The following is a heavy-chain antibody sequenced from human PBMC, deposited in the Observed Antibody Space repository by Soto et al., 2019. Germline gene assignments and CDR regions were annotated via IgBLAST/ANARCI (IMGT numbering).Heavy chain of an antibody. CDR1: GGSFSGYY. CDR2: INHSGST. V-gene: IGHV4-34*01. Sequence: SETLSLTCAVYGGSFSGYYWSWIRQPPGKGLEWIGEINHSGSTNYNPSLKSRVTISVDTSKNQFSLRLSSVTAADTAVYYCARAADLRVYYYYYGMDVWGQGTTVTVSS. D-gene: IGHD3-16*01. J-gene: IGHJ6*02. CDR3: ARAADLRVYYYYYGMDV.